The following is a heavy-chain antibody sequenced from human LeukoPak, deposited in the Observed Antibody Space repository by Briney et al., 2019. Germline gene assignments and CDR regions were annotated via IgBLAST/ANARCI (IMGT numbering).Heavy chain of an antibody. Sequence: GGSLRLSCADSGFTFSSFGMHWVRQAPGKGLEWVSSISSSSSYIYYADSVKGRFTISRDDAKNSLYLQMNSLRADDTAVYYCAREYYYDSSGYQFDYWGQGTVVTVSS. V-gene: IGHV3-21*01. CDR2: ISSSSSYI. CDR3: AREYYYDSSGYQFDY. CDR1: GFTFSSFG. J-gene: IGHJ4*02. D-gene: IGHD3-22*01.